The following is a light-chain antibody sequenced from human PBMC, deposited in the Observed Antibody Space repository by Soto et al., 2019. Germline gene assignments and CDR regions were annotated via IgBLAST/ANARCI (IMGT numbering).Light chain of an antibody. CDR1: QVISSW. CDR3: QQASSFPLT. CDR2: GAN. Sequence: IQMTQSPSSVSAAVGDRVTITCRASQVISSWLAWYQQRPGTAPKLLIYGANTLRSGVPSRFSGSESGTLFTLTITSLQPEDSATYYCQQASSFPLTFGGGTKVEIQ. V-gene: IGKV1-12*01. J-gene: IGKJ4*01.